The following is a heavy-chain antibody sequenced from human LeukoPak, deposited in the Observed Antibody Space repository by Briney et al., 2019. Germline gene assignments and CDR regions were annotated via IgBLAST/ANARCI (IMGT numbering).Heavy chain of an antibody. CDR2: ISGSGGST. J-gene: IGHJ6*03. CDR1: GFTFSSYG. CDR3: AKMTASGQHYYYYYYMDV. Sequence: PGGSLRLSCAASGFTFSSYGMSWVRQAPGKGLEWVSAISGSGGSTYYADSVKGRFTISRDNSKNTLYLQMNSLRAEDTAVYYCAKMTASGQHYYYYYYMDVWGKGTTVTVSS. V-gene: IGHV3-23*01. D-gene: IGHD5-12*01.